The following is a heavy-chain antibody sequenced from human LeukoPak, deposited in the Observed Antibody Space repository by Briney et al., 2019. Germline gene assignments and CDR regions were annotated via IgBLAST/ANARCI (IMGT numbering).Heavy chain of an antibody. CDR2: IIPILGIA. D-gene: IGHD7-27*01. J-gene: IGHJ6*03. CDR3: ARDAGEDPIDYYYYMDV. CDR1: GGTFSSYA. Sequence: SVKASCKASGGTFSSYAISWVRQAPGQGLEWMGRIIPILGIANYAQKFQGRVTITADKSTSTAYMELSSLRSEDTAVYYCARDAGEDPIDYYYYMDVWGKGTTVTVSS. V-gene: IGHV1-69*04.